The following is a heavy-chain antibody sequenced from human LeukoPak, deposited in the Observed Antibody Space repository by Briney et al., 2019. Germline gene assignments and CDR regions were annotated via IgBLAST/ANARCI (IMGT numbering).Heavy chain of an antibody. D-gene: IGHD5-12*01. Sequence: GGSLRLSCAASGFTFSSYWMSWVRQAPGKGLEWVAVIWYDGSNKYYADSVKGRFTISRDNSKNTLYLQMNSLRAEDTAVYYCARYDGYDSCFDYWGQGTLVTVSS. J-gene: IGHJ4*02. V-gene: IGHV3-33*08. CDR1: GFTFSSYW. CDR2: IWYDGSNK. CDR3: ARYDGYDSCFDY.